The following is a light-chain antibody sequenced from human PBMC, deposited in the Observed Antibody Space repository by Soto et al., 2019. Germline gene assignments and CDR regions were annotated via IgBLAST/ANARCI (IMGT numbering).Light chain of an antibody. V-gene: IGLV2-11*01. CDR1: SSDVGGYNY. J-gene: IGLJ2*01. CDR3: CSYTGSNTLV. CDR2: DVS. Sequence: QSALTQPRSVSGSPGESVIISCTGTSSDVGGYNYVSWFQQHPGKAPKLMIYDVSDRPSGIPDRFSGSRSGNTASLTISGLQAEDEGDYYCCSYTGSNTLVFGGGTQLTVL.